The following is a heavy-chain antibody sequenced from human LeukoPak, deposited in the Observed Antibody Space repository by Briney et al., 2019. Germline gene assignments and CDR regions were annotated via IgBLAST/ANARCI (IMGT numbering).Heavy chain of an antibody. D-gene: IGHD4-17*01. CDR2: ISGSGGST. J-gene: IGHJ4*02. CDR1: GFTFNNFG. CDR3: AKHPGGDYPGGLIDY. Sequence: GGSLRLSCAASGFTFNNFGMSWVRRAPGKGLEWVSAISGSGGSTFTADSVKGRFTISRDNFKNTLYLQMNSLRTEDTAVYYCAKHPGGDYPGGLIDYWGQGTLVTVSS. V-gene: IGHV3-23*01.